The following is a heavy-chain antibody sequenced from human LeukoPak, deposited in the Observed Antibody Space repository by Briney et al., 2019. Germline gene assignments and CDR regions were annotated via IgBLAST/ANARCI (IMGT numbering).Heavy chain of an antibody. V-gene: IGHV4-4*07. D-gene: IGHD1-1*01. CDR2: IFSSGST. CDR1: GDSISGYY. J-gene: IGHJ6*03. Sequence: SETLSLTCAVSGDSISGYYWVWIRQPAGGGLEWIGRIFSSGSTDYNASLKSRLTMSLDTSKNQFSLKLITVTAADTAVYYCARESRYNWHDGYYMDVWGKGTTVTVSS. CDR3: ARESRYNWHDGYYMDV.